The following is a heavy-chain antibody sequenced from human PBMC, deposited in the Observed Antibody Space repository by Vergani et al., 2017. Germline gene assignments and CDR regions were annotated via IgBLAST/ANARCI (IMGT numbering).Heavy chain of an antibody. CDR2: IVVGSGNT. J-gene: IGHJ6*03. V-gene: IGHV1-58*02. Sequence: QMQLVQSGPEVKKPGTSVKVSCKASGFTFTSSAMQWVRQARGQRLEWIGWIVVGSGNTNYAQKFQERVTITRDMSTSTAYMELSSLRSEDTAVYYCAGGRXIYSNYFYYYYMDVWGKGTTVTVSS. D-gene: IGHD4-11*01. CDR3: AGGRXIYSNYFYYYYMDV. CDR1: GFTFTSSA.